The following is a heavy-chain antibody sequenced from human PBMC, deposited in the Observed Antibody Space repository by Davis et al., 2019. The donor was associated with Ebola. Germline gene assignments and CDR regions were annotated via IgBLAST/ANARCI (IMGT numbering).Heavy chain of an antibody. Sequence: SETLSLTCTVSGASISSYYWSWIRQPPGKGLEWIGYIYYSGSTNYNPSLKSRVTISVDTSKNQFSLKLSSVTAADTAVYYCARGTFDWLNLPGYYFDYWGQGTLVTVSS. CDR1: GASISSYY. D-gene: IGHD3-9*01. CDR2: IYYSGST. CDR3: ARGTFDWLNLPGYYFDY. J-gene: IGHJ4*02. V-gene: IGHV4-59*01.